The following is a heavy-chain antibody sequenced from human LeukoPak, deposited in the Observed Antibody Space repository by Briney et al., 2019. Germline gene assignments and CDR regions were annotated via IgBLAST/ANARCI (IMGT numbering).Heavy chain of an antibody. V-gene: IGHV3-48*03. CDR3: ARQYSGYDPVDY. J-gene: IGHJ4*02. Sequence: WGSLRLSCAASGFTFSSYEINWVRQAPGKGLEWVSYISRSGSTIYYADSVKGRFTISRDNAKNSLYLQMNSLRAEDTAVYYCARQYSGYDPVDYWGQGTLVTVSS. D-gene: IGHD5-12*01. CDR2: ISRSGSTI. CDR1: GFTFSSYE.